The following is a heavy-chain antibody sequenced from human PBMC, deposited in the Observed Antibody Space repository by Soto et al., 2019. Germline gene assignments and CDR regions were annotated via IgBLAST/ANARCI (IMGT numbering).Heavy chain of an antibody. CDR2: MVSHGEEK. V-gene: IGHV3-33*01. CDR1: GFFFSRFG. Sequence: QVQLVESGGGVVQPGTSLRLSCAASGFFFSRFGMHWVRQAPGKGLEWVAVMVSHGEEKDYADSVRGRFTISRDNSRNTLFLEMSSLRVDDTAIYYCARDDEYDDNGLDYWGQGTLVTVSS. CDR3: ARDDEYDDNGLDY. J-gene: IGHJ4*02. D-gene: IGHD1-1*01.